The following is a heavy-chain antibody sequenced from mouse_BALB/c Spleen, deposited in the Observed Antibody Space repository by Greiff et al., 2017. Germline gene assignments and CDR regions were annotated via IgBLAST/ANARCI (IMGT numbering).Heavy chain of an antibody. J-gene: IGHJ2*01. V-gene: IGHV1-55*01. CDR1: GYNFTSYW. CDR2: IYPGSGST. Sequence: QVQLQQSGPELVKPGASVKIPCKASGYNFTSYWINWVKLRPGQGLEWIGDIYPGSGSTNYNEKFKSKATLTVDTSSSTAYMQLSSLASEDSALYYCARSLTGTDYWGQGTTLTVSS. D-gene: IGHD4-1*01. CDR3: ARSLTGTDY.